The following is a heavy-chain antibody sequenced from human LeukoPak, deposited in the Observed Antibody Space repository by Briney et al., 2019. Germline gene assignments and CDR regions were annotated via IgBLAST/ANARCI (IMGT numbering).Heavy chain of an antibody. J-gene: IGHJ3*02. CDR3: ATDIITMVRGVNDAFDI. Sequence: GASVKVSCKASGYTFTSYYMHWVRQAPGQGLEWMGIINPSGGSTSYAQKFQGRVTMTRDMSTSTVYMELSSLRSEDTAVYYCATDIITMVRGVNDAFDIWGQGTMVTVSS. D-gene: IGHD3-10*01. V-gene: IGHV1-46*01. CDR2: INPSGGST. CDR1: GYTFTSYY.